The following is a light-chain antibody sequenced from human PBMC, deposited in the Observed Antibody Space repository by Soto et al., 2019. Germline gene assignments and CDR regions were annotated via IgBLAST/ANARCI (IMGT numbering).Light chain of an antibody. CDR1: QDIGSW. Sequence: DIQMTQSPSSVSASVGDRVTITCRASQDIGSWLAWYQQKPGKAPDLLIYGASSFQSGVPSRFYGSGSGTDFTLTISSLQPEDFATYYCQQGGSFPITFGQGTRLEMK. CDR3: QQGGSFPIT. V-gene: IGKV1-12*01. CDR2: GAS. J-gene: IGKJ5*01.